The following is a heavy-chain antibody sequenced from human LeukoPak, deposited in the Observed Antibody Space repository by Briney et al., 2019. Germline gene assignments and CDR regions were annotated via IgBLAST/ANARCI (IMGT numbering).Heavy chain of an antibody. Sequence: SETLSLTCAVYGVSFSGYYWSWIRQPPGKGLESIGEINHSGSTNYNPSLKSRVTISVDTSKNRFSLKLSSVTAADAAVYYCARDRSPEGYYDSSHWDYYHGMDVWGQGTTVTVSS. CDR2: INHSGST. J-gene: IGHJ6*02. V-gene: IGHV4-34*01. D-gene: IGHD3-22*01. CDR3: ARDRSPEGYYDSSHWDYYHGMDV. CDR1: GVSFSGYY.